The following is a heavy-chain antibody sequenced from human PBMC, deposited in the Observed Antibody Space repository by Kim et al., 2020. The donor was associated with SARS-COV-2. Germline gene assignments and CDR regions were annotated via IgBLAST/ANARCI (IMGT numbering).Heavy chain of an antibody. CDR3: ARVRVGWVAGTSTFDY. CDR2: INPNSGGT. J-gene: IGHJ4*02. D-gene: IGHD6-19*01. CDR1: GYTFTGYY. V-gene: IGHV1-2*02. Sequence: ASVKVSCKASGYTFTGYYMHWVRQAPGQGLEWMGWINPNSGGTNYAQKFQGRVTMTRDTSISTAYMELSRLRSDDTAVYYCARVRVGWVAGTSTFDYWGQGTLVTVSS.